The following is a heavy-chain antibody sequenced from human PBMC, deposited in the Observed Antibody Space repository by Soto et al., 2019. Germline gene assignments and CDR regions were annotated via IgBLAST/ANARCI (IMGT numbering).Heavy chain of an antibody. CDR2: IHSSGST. Sequence: SETLSLTCTVSGASMNSYHWSWMRQPAGKGLEWIGHIHSSGSTNYNPSLKSRVTMSVDTSKNQFSLRLMSLTAADTAVYYCARDQGVAAAGITWFDPWGQGSLVTVS. J-gene: IGHJ5*02. D-gene: IGHD6-13*01. CDR1: GASMNSYH. V-gene: IGHV4-4*07. CDR3: ARDQGVAAAGITWFDP.